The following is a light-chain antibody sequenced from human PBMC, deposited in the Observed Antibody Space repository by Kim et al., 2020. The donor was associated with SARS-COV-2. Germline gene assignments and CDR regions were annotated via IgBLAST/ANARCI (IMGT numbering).Light chain of an antibody. Sequence: LSPGERAPLSCRASQSVSSYLAWYQQKPGQAPRLLIYDASNRATGIPARFSGSGSGTDFTLTISSLEPEDFAVYYCQQRSNWPPFTFGGGTKVDIK. CDR3: QQRSNWPPFT. V-gene: IGKV3-11*01. CDR1: QSVSSY. J-gene: IGKJ4*01. CDR2: DAS.